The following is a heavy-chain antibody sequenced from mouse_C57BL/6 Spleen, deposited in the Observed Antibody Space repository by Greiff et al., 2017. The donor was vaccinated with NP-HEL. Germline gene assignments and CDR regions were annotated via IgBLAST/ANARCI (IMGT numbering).Heavy chain of an antibody. D-gene: IGHD2-4*01. J-gene: IGHJ2*01. CDR1: GYSITSGYY. V-gene: IGHV3-6*01. Sequence: EVQLQESGPGLVKPSQSLSLTCSVTGYSITSGYYWNWIRQFPGNKLEWMGYISYDGSNNYNPSLKNRISITRDTSKNQFFLKLNSVTTEDTATYYCARGDYDEDYWGQGTTLTVSS. CDR3: ARGDYDEDY. CDR2: ISYDGSN.